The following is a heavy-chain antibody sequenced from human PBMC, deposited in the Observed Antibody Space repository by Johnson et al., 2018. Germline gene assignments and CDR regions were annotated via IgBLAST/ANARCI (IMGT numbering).Heavy chain of an antibody. V-gene: IGHV3-21*01. Sequence: VQLVESGGGLVKPGGSLRLSCAASGFTFSSYSMNWVRQAPGKGLEWVSSIRSSSSYIYYADSVKGRFTIPRDNAKNSLYPQMKSLRAEDTAVYYCARGGLLWFGELLFGAFDIWGQGTMVTVSS. CDR3: ARGGLLWFGELLFGAFDI. CDR2: IRSSSSYI. J-gene: IGHJ3*02. CDR1: GFTFSSYS. D-gene: IGHD3-10*01.